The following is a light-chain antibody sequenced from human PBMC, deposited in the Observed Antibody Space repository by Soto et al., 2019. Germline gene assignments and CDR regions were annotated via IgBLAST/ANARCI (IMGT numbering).Light chain of an antibody. V-gene: IGKV3D-15*01. CDR1: QTVRNN. J-gene: IGKJ1*01. CDR2: DAS. CDR3: QQYNSYWP. Sequence: EIVLTQSPGTLSLSPGEHATLSFRASQTVRNNLAWYQQRPGQAPRLLIYDASSRATGIPARFSGSGSGTDFTLTISSLQPDDFATYYCQQYNSYWPFGQGTKVDIK.